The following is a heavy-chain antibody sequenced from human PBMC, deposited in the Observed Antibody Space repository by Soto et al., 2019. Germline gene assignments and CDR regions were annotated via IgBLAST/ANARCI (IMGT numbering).Heavy chain of an antibody. J-gene: IGHJ6*02. D-gene: IGHD3-10*01. CDR1: GYTFTGYY. CDR2: INPNSGGT. V-gene: IGHV1-2*04. CDR3: ARAKGSGSYFTEYYYYYGMDV. Sequence: RASVKVSCKASGYTFTGYYMHWVRQAPGQGLEWMGWINPNSGGTNYAQKFQGWVTMTRDTSISTAYMELSRLRSDDTAVYYCARAKGSGSYFTEYYYYYGMDVWGQGTTVTVSS.